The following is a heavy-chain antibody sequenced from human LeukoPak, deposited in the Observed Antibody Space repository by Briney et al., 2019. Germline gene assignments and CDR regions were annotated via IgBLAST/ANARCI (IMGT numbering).Heavy chain of an antibody. D-gene: IGHD6-19*01. CDR2: ISGSGGST. Sequence: PGGSLRLSCAASGFTFSSYAMSLVRQAPGKGLGWVSAISGSGGSTYYADSVKGRFTISRDNSKNTLYLQMNSLRAEDTAVYYCAKDGEWLVSFDYWGQGTLVTVSS. V-gene: IGHV3-23*01. CDR1: GFTFSSYA. J-gene: IGHJ4*02. CDR3: AKDGEWLVSFDY.